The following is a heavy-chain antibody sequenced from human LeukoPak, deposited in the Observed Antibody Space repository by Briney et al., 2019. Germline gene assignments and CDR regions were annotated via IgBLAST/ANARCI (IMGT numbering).Heavy chain of an antibody. CDR1: GYTFTSYY. V-gene: IGHV1-46*01. J-gene: IGHJ4*02. CDR3: ARDRYYGSGSYYIAEKYFDY. Sequence: ASVKVSFKASGYTFTSYYMHWVRQAPGQGLEWMGIINPSGGSTSYAQKFQGRVTMTRDTSTSTVYMELSSLRSEDTAVYYCARDRYYGSGSYYIAEKYFDYWGQGTLVTVSS. D-gene: IGHD3-10*01. CDR2: INPSGGST.